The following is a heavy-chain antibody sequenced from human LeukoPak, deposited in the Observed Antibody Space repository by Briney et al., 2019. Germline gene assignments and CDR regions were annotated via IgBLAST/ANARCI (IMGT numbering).Heavy chain of an antibody. CDR2: IYYSGST. V-gene: IGHV4-31*03. Sequence: PSETLSLTCTVSGGSISSGGYYWSWIRQHPGKGLEWIGYIYYSGSTYYNPSLKSRVTISVDTSKNQFSLKLSSVTAADTAVYYCARDGSHSSGWYYYFDYWGQGTLVTVSS. J-gene: IGHJ4*02. CDR3: ARDGSHSSGWYYYFDY. CDR1: GGSISSGGYY. D-gene: IGHD6-19*01.